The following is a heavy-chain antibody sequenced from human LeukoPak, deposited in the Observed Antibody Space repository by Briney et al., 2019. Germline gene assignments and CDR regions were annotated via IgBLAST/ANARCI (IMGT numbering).Heavy chain of an antibody. D-gene: IGHD6-19*01. J-gene: IGHJ5*02. CDR2: IYSGGST. CDR3: ARDRAVAGLNWFDP. CDR1: GFTVSSNF. V-gene: IGHV3-53*01. Sequence: GGSLRLSCAASGFTVSSNFMSWVRQAPGKGLEWVSAIYSGGSTYYADSVKGRFTISRDNSKNTVYLQMNSLRAEDTAIYYCARDRAVAGLNWFDPWGQGTLVTVSS.